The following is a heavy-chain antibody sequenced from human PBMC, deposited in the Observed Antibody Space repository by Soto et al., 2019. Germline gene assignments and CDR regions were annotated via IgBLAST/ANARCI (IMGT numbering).Heavy chain of an antibody. Sequence: SQTLSLPCAISGDSVSSNSAAWNWIRQSPSRGLKWLGRTYYRSKWYNDYAVSVKSRITINPDTSKNQFSLQLNSVTPEDTAVYYCARGMGVVVAATKYYYYGMDVWGQGTTVTVSS. CDR2: TYYRSKWYN. J-gene: IGHJ6*02. CDR1: GDSVSSNSAA. D-gene: IGHD2-15*01. CDR3: ARGMGVVVAATKYYYYGMDV. V-gene: IGHV6-1*01.